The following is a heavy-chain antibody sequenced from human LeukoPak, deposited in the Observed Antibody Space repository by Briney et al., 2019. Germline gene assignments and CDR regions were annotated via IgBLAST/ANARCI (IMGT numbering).Heavy chain of an antibody. J-gene: IGHJ4*02. Sequence: PARSLSLACVGSTFTFSNYWINWVRQAPRKWREWVGNINEDGSRKNYADSVKGRFTISRDNSKNSLYLQMDSLRAEDTALYYCAGGYYAGYWGQGPQVTVSS. CDR1: TFTFSNYW. CDR3: AGGYYAGY. CDR2: INEDGSRK. D-gene: IGHD2-2*01. V-gene: IGHV3-7*04.